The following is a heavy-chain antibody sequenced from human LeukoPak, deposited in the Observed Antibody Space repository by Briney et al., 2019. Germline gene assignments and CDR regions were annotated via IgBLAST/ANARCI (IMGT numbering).Heavy chain of an antibody. D-gene: IGHD6-19*01. CDR1: GFTFSNFA. Sequence: SGGSLRLSCAASGFTFSNFAMIWVRQAPGKGLEWVSGISGSGANTYYADSVKGRFSIFRDNSKNMVYLQMNSLRAEDTAIYYCANEQWRDHWGRGTLVTVSS. CDR2: ISGSGANT. CDR3: ANEQWRDH. V-gene: IGHV3-23*01. J-gene: IGHJ4*02.